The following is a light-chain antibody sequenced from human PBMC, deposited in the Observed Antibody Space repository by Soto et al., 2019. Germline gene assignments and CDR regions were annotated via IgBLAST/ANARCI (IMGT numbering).Light chain of an antibody. CDR1: QRISSS. Sequence: EIVLTQSPVTLSLSPGERATLSCRASQRISSSLAWYQQKPGQAPRLLIFDASNTATGVPARFTASGSGTDFTLTISSLEPEDFAVYYCQQRSNWPLFTFGPGTRVDI. J-gene: IGKJ3*01. CDR3: QQRSNWPLFT. V-gene: IGKV3-11*01. CDR2: DAS.